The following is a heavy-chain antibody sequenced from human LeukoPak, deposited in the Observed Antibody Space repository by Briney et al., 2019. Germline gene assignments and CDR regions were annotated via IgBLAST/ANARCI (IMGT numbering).Heavy chain of an antibody. D-gene: IGHD6-13*01. CDR3: ARGSEIAAPRPFDY. J-gene: IGHJ4*02. CDR1: GFTFSSYV. Sequence: GRSLRLSCAASGFTFSSYVMHWVRQAPGKGLEWVAVIWYDGTNKYYADSVKGRFTISRGNSKNTLYLQMNSLRAEDTAVYYCARGSEIAAPRPFDYWGQGTLVTVSS. CDR2: IWYDGTNK. V-gene: IGHV3-33*01.